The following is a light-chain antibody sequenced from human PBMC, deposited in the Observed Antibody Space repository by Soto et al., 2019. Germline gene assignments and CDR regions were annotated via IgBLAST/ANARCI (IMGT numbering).Light chain of an antibody. CDR3: QQYNSWPLT. CDR2: GTS. Sequence: EIVLTQSPGTLSLSPGERATLSCRASQSFTSRSLAWYQQKPGLAPRLLISGTSNRAAGIPDRFSGSGSGTDFTLTISRLEPEDFAVYYCQQYNSWPLTFGGGTKVDIK. CDR1: QSFTSRS. V-gene: IGKV3-20*01. J-gene: IGKJ4*01.